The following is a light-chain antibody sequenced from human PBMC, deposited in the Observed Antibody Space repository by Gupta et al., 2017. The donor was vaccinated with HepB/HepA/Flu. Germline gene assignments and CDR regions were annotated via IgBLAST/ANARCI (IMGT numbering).Light chain of an antibody. Sequence: DIQMTQSPPSLSASVGDRVTITCRASQSITTYLNWYQQRPGGAPKIIIYGASRLGSGVPSRFSGSGSGTHFTLAISSLQPEDFATYYCQQGYAVPLTFGGGTKVEGK. V-gene: IGKV1-39*01. CDR3: QQGYAVPLT. CDR2: GAS. J-gene: IGKJ4*01. CDR1: QSITTY.